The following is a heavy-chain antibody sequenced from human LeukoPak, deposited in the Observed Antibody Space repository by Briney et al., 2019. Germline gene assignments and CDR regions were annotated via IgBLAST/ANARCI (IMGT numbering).Heavy chain of an antibody. CDR2: ISWNSGSI. Sequence: PGRSLRLSCAASGFTLDDYAMHWVRQAPGKGLEWVSGISWNSGSIGYADSVKGRFTISRDNAKNSLYLQMNSLRAEDTALYYCAKDVEGLGVYWGQGTLVTVSS. V-gene: IGHV3-9*01. CDR3: AKDVEGLGVY. D-gene: IGHD3-16*01. J-gene: IGHJ4*02. CDR1: GFTLDDYA.